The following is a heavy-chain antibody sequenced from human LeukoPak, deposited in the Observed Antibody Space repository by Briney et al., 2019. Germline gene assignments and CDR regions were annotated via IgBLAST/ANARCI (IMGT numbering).Heavy chain of an antibody. J-gene: IGHJ4*02. Sequence: GGSLRLSCAASGLSFSSFAMSWVRQGPARGLEWVSSIRGNGETFCADSVKGRFTLYTDYSTNTVYFQLNNLRVEDTGIYYCARASWVSTTDAVRWGQGTLVTVSS. CDR2: IRGNGET. CDR3: ARASWVSTTDAVR. D-gene: IGHD1-14*01. CDR1: GLSFSSFA. V-gene: IGHV3-23*01.